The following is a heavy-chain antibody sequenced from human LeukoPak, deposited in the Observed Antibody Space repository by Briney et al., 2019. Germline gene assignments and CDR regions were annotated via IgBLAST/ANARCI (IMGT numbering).Heavy chain of an antibody. CDR1: GYTFTGYY. D-gene: IGHD2-21*02. CDR3: ASEGVVVTAIPDY. V-gene: IGHV1-2*02. J-gene: IGHJ4*02. Sequence: ASVKVSCKASGYTFTGYYMHWVRQPPGQGLELMGWNNPNSGGTNYAQKFQGRVTMTRDTSISTAYMELSRLRSDDTAVYYCASEGVVVTAIPDYWGQGTLVTVSS. CDR2: NNPNSGGT.